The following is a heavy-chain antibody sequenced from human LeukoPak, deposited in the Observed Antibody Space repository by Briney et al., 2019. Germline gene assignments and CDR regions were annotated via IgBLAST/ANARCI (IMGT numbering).Heavy chain of an antibody. D-gene: IGHD6-13*01. CDR2: IYYSGST. CDR1: GGSISSYY. J-gene: IGHJ3*02. Sequence: TSETLSLTCTVSGGSISSYYWSWIRQPSGKGLEWIGYIYYSGSTNYNPSLKSRVTISVDTSKNQFSLKLSSVTAADTAVYYCARGRRKGGPYSSSWYGAFDIWGQGTMVTVSS. CDR3: ARGRRKGGPYSSSWYGAFDI. V-gene: IGHV4-59*01.